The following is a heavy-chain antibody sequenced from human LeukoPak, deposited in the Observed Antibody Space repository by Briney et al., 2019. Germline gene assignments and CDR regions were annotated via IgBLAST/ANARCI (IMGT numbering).Heavy chain of an antibody. D-gene: IGHD3-3*01. V-gene: IGHV4-39*07. CDR1: GGSISSSTYY. CDR3: ARGRFLDAFDI. CDR2: THYSGST. J-gene: IGHJ3*02. Sequence: SETLSLTCTVSGGSISSSTYYWAWIRQPPGKGLEWTGTTHYSGSTYYSPSLKSRVTISVDTSKNQFSLKLSSVTAADTAVYYCARGRFLDAFDIWGRGTMVTVSS.